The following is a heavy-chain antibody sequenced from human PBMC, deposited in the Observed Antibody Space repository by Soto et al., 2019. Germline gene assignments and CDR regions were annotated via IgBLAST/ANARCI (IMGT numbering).Heavy chain of an antibody. CDR1: GFTFSSYS. J-gene: IGHJ4*02. D-gene: IGHD5-18*01. Sequence: GGSLRLSCAASGFTFSSYSMNWVRQAPGKGLEFVSYITSSSGTIFYADSVKGRFTISRDNAKNSLYLQMNSLRAEDTAIYYCARATQSLIGGYSSAYNSWGQGPLVSVSS. V-gene: IGHV3-48*04. CDR2: ITSSSGTI. CDR3: ARATQSLIGGYSSAYNS.